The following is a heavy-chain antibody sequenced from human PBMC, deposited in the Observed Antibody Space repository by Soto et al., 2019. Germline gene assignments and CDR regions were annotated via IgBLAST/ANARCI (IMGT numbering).Heavy chain of an antibody. J-gene: IGHJ4*02. Sequence: ASVKVSCKASGYTFTSYAMHWVRQAPGQRLEWMGWINAGNGNTKYSQKFQGRVTITRDTSASTAYMELSSLRSEDTAVYYCARGPYSSGWKPHFDYWGQGTLVTVSS. CDR1: GYTFTSYA. D-gene: IGHD6-19*01. CDR3: ARGPYSSGWKPHFDY. V-gene: IGHV1-3*01. CDR2: INAGNGNT.